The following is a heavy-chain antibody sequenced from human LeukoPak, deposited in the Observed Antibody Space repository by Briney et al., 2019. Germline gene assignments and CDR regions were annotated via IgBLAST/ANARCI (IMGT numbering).Heavy chain of an antibody. CDR3: AREGVAARLPVDY. CDR2: IYYSGST. CDR1: DGSISSSSYY. D-gene: IGHD6-6*01. V-gene: IGHV4-39*07. Sequence: SETLSLTCTVSDGSISSSSYYWGWIRQPPGKGLEWIGSIYYSGSTYYNPSLKSRVTISVDTSKNQFSLKLSSVTAADTAVYYCAREGVAARLPVDYWGQGTLVTVSS. J-gene: IGHJ4*02.